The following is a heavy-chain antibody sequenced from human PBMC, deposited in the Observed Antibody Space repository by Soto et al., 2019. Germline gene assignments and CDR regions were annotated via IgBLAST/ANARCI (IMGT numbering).Heavy chain of an antibody. D-gene: IGHD3-22*01. V-gene: IGHV1-18*04. J-gene: IGHJ4*01. Sequence: ASGKVSCEASGYTFTSYGISWVRQAPGQGLEWMGWISAYNGNTNYAQKLQGRVTMTTDTSTSTAYMELRSLRSDDTAVYYCARDLYYYDSSGHFDYWGHGTLVTVSS. CDR1: GYTFTSYG. CDR3: ARDLYYYDSSGHFDY. CDR2: ISAYNGNT.